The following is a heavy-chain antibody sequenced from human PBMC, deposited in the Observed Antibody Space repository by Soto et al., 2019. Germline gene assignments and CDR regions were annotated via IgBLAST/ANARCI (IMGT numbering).Heavy chain of an antibody. Sequence: ASVKVSCKASGYTFSGYYMHWVRQAPGQGLEWMGWHNSNSGGTNYAQKFQGWVTMTRDTSISTAYMELSRLKSDDTAVYYCARAGGGDYDAFDIWGQGTMVTVSS. D-gene: IGHD2-21*02. J-gene: IGHJ3*02. CDR3: ARAGGGDYDAFDI. CDR2: HNSNSGGT. V-gene: IGHV1-2*04. CDR1: GYTFSGYY.